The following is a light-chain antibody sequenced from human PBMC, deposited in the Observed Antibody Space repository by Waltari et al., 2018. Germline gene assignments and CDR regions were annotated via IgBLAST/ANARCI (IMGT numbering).Light chain of an antibody. J-gene: IGKJ2*03. CDR1: QSVSTY. CDR2: AAS. V-gene: IGKV3-20*01. Sequence: LTQSPATLSLSPGERATLSCRATQSVSTYLAWYQQKPGRAPRLLISAASSRATGIPDRFSGSGSGTEFTLIISSLEPEDFAVYYCQKYSNAPHSFGQGTKVEIK. CDR3: QKYSNAPHS.